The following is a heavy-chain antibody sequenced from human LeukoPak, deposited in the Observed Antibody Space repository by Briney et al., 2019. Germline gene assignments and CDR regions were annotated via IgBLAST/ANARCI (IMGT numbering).Heavy chain of an antibody. J-gene: IGHJ4*03. Sequence: PSETLSLTCAVYGGSFSAYYWSWIRQSPGKGLEWIAEINHRGDTNYNPSVKSRVSISVDTSKNQCSLKVASLTAADTAVYYCARGPTRSETGYFDYWGQGTLVTVSS. D-gene: IGHD3-3*01. CDR1: GGSFSAYY. V-gene: IGHV4-34*01. CDR2: INHRGDT. CDR3: ARGPTRSETGYFDY.